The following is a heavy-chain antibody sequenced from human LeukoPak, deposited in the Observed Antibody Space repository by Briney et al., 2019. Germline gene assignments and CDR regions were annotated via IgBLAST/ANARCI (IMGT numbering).Heavy chain of an antibody. CDR3: ARAGTYCGGDCYSS. CDR2: IYSGGST. D-gene: IGHD2-21*02. J-gene: IGHJ4*02. Sequence: GGSLRLSCAASGFTVSSNYMSWVRQAPGKGLEWVSVIYSGGSTYYADSVKGRFIISRDNSKNTLYLQMNSLRAEDTAVYYCARAGTYCGGDCYSSWGQGTLVTASS. V-gene: IGHV3-66*01. CDR1: GFTVSSNY.